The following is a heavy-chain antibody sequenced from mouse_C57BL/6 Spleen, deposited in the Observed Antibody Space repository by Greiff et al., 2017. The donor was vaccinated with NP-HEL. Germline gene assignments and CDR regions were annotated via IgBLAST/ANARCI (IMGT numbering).Heavy chain of an antibody. CDR2: INPSSGYT. V-gene: IGHV1-7*01. J-gene: IGHJ4*01. CDR1: GYTFTSYW. CDR3: ARQALIYYGTMDYAMDY. D-gene: IGHD2-1*01. Sequence: QVQLQQSGAELAKPGASVKLSCKASGYTFTSYWMHWVKQRPGQGLEWIGYINPSSGYTKYNQKFKDKATLTADKSSSTAYMQLSSLTYEDSAVYYCARQALIYYGTMDYAMDYWGQGTSVTVSS.